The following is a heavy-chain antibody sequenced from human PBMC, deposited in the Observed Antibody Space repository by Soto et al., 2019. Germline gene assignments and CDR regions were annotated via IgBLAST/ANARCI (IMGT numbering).Heavy chain of an antibody. Sequence: QVQLVESGGGVVQPGRSLRLSCAASGFTFSSYGMHWVRQAPGKGLEWVAVIWYDGSNKYYADSVKGRFTISRDNSKNTLYLQMNSLRAEDTAVYYCARTALSGSYVFSAFDFWGQGTMVTVSS. D-gene: IGHD1-26*01. CDR2: IWYDGSNK. V-gene: IGHV3-33*01. CDR1: GFTFSSYG. J-gene: IGHJ3*01. CDR3: ARTALSGSYVFSAFDF.